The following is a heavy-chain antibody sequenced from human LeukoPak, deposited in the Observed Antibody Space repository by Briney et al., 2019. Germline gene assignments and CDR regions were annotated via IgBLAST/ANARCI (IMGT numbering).Heavy chain of an antibody. Sequence: PSETLSLTCAVYGGSFSGYYWSWIRQPPGKGLEWSGEINPSGSTNYNPSRKSRVTISVDTSKNQFALKLSSVTAADTAVYYCARLGLGGDTPSDYWGQGTLVTVSS. D-gene: IGHD5-18*01. CDR1: GGSFSGYY. J-gene: IGHJ4*02. V-gene: IGHV4-34*01. CDR3: ARLGLGGDTPSDY. CDR2: INPSGST.